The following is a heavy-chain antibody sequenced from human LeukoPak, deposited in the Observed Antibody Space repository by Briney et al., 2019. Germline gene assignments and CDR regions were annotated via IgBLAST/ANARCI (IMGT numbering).Heavy chain of an antibody. CDR1: GGSISSYY. Sequence: PSETLSLTCTVSGGSISSYYWSWIRQPPGKGLEWIAYISDIGSINYNPSLKSRVTISLDTSKNQFSLRLRSLTAADTAVYYCARRGQNSGSARGWYFDLWGRGTLVTVSS. V-gene: IGHV4-59*08. D-gene: IGHD3-10*01. CDR3: ARRGQNSGSARGWYFDL. CDR2: ISDIGSI. J-gene: IGHJ2*01.